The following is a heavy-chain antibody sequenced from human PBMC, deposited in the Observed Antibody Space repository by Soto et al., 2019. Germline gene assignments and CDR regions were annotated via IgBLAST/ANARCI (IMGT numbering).Heavy chain of an antibody. CDR1: GFSLSTSGVG. CDR3: AHRRGAPGHFDY. Sequence: SGPTLVNPTQTLTLTCTFSGFSLSTSGVGVGKIRRPPGRALEWLALIYWDDDKRYSPSLKSRVTITKDTSKKQVVLTVTNMDPVDTATYYCAHRRGAPGHFDYWGQGSLVTVS. D-gene: IGHD2-2*01. J-gene: IGHJ4*02. V-gene: IGHV2-5*02. CDR2: IYWDDDK.